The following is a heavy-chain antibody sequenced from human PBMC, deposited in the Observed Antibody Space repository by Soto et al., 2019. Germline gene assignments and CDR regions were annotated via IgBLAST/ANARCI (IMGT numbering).Heavy chain of an antibody. CDR3: TRVGKYHDILAGSFVNER. J-gene: IGHJ4*02. V-gene: IGHV1-18*04. Sequence: QVQLVQSGAEVKKPGASVKVSCKASGYTFPNFGISWVRQAPVQGLEWLGWMSTDNGDTKYAQQIQARVTLTTDTATTTVYMELKRLGPVYTAVYYCTRVGKYHDILAGSFVNERWRQGTLVSVSS. CDR2: MSTDNGDT. CDR1: GYTFPNFG. D-gene: IGHD3-9*01.